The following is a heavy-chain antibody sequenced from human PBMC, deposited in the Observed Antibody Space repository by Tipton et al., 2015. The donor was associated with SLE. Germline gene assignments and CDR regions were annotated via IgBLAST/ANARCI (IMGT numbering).Heavy chain of an antibody. CDR2: VYYSGST. V-gene: IGHV4-39*07. CDR3: ARVPIDSSWWGYFDY. D-gene: IGHD6-13*01. Sequence: TLSLTCTVSGDSISGSFYYWGWIRQPLGKGLEWIGSVYYSGSTHYNPSLKSRVGISVDTSKNQFSLKLSSVTAADTAVYYCARVPIDSSWWGYFDYWGQGTLVTVSS. CDR1: GDSISGSFYY. J-gene: IGHJ4*02.